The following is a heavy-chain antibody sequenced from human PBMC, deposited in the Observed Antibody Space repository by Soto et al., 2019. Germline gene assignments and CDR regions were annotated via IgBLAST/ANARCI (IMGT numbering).Heavy chain of an antibody. V-gene: IGHV4-59*01. CDR2: IYYSGST. Sequence: PSETLSLTCTVSGGSSSSDYWSWIRQPPGKGLEWIGYIYYSGSTNYNPSLKSRVTISVDTSKNQFSLKLSSVTAADTAVYYCARVRAYYYDSSGYGTDYFHYSGPGTLVTLSS. CDR3: ARVRAYYYDSSGYGTDYFHY. CDR1: GGSSSSDY. D-gene: IGHD3-22*01. J-gene: IGHJ4*02.